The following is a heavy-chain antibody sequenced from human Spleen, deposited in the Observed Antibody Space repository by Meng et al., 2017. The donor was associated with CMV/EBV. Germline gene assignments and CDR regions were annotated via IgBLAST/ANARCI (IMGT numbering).Heavy chain of an antibody. Sequence: SETLSLTCTVSGGSISSSSYYWGWIRQPPGKGLEWIGSIYYSGSTYYNPSLKSRVTISVDTSKNQFSLKLSSVTAADTAVYYCARDTITRSGYSEYGMDVWGQGTTVTVSS. CDR2: IYYSGST. V-gene: IGHV4-39*07. J-gene: IGHJ6*02. CDR3: ARDTITRSGYSEYGMDV. CDR1: GGSISSSSYY. D-gene: IGHD3-3*01.